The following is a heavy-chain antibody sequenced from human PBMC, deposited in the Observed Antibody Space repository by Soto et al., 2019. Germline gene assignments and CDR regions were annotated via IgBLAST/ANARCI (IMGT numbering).Heavy chain of an antibody. CDR2: ISGSGGST. V-gene: IGHV3-23*01. Sequence: EVQLLESGGGLVQPGGSLRLSCAASGFTFSSYAMSWVRQAPGKGLEWVSAISGSGGSTYYADSVKGRFTISRDNSKNTLYLQMNSLRAEDTAVYYCAKGMRGGTTPYYYYGMDVWGQGTTVTVS. CDR3: AKGMRGGTTPYYYYGMDV. D-gene: IGHD1-7*01. CDR1: GFTFSSYA. J-gene: IGHJ6*02.